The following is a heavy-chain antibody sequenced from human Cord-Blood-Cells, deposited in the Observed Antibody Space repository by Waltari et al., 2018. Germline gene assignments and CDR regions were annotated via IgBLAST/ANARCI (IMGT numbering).Heavy chain of an antibody. CDR3: ARHSVAGFYAYYFDY. J-gene: IGHJ4*02. CDR2: IYYSGST. CDR1: GGSISSSSYY. V-gene: IGHV4-39*01. Sequence: QLHLQESGPGLVKPSETLSLTCTVSGGSISSSSYYWGWIRQPPGKGLEWIGSIYYSGSTYYNPSLKSRVTISVDTSKNQFSLKLSSVTAADTAVYYCARHSVAGFYAYYFDYWGQGTLVTVSS. D-gene: IGHD6-19*01.